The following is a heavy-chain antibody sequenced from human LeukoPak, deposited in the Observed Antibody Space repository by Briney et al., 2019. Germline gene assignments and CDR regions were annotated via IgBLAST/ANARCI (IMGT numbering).Heavy chain of an antibody. D-gene: IGHD2-8*02. J-gene: IGHJ6*02. CDR2: INPNSGGT. CDR3: AREVLAKNYGMDV. V-gene: IGHV1-2*02. CDR1: GGTFSSYA. Sequence: ASVKVSFKASGGTFSSYAISWVRQAPGQGLEWMGWINPNSGGTNYAQKFQGRVTMTRDTSISTAYMELSSLRSDDTAVYYCAREVLAKNYGMDVWGQGTTVTVSS.